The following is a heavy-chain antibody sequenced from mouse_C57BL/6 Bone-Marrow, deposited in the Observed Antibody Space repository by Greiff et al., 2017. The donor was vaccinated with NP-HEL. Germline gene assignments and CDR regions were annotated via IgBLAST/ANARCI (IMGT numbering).Heavy chain of an antibody. Sequence: QVQLQQPGAELVKPGASVKLSCKASGYTFTSYWMHWVKQRPGQGLEWIGMIHPNSGSTNYNEKFKSKATLTVDKSSSTAYMQLSSLTSEDSAVYYSAPRGFITTVVAPYWYFDVWGTGTTVTVSS. CDR2: IHPNSGST. J-gene: IGHJ1*03. CDR1: GYTFTSYW. CDR3: APRGFITTVVAPYWYFDV. D-gene: IGHD1-1*01. V-gene: IGHV1-64*01.